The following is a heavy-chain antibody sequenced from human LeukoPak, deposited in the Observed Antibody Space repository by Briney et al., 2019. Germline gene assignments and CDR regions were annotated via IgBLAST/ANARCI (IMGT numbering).Heavy chain of an antibody. CDR2: IIPIFGTA. CDR3: ARDTRLGIGSYYFDY. D-gene: IGHD6-6*01. Sequence: GSSVKVSCKASGGTFSSYAISWVRQAPGQGLEWMGGIIPIFGTANYAQKFQGRVTITADKSTSTAYMELSSLRSEDTAVYYCARDTRLGIGSYYFDYWGQGTLVTVSS. J-gene: IGHJ4*02. CDR1: GGTFSSYA. V-gene: IGHV1-69*06.